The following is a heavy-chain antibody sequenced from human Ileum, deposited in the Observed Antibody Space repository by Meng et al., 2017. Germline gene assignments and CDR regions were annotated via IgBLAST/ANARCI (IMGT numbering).Heavy chain of an antibody. J-gene: IGHJ4*02. V-gene: IGHV3-30*01. D-gene: IGHD3-10*01. CDR3: AREPSFGEHDY. CDR2: ISHDGSSY. Sequence: ESGGGVVQPGSSLKLACAASGFTFSTSTMPWVRPAPGKGAEWVTTISHDGSSYVYADSVKGRFTISRDNSKNTLYLQMNSLTPEDTAVYYCAREPSFGEHDYWGQGTLVTVSS. CDR1: GFTFSTST.